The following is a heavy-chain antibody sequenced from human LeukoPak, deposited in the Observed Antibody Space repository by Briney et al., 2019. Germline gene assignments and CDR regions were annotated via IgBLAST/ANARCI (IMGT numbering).Heavy chain of an antibody. CDR3: ARVRGSSWYRYFDY. CDR2: IYHSGST. J-gene: IGHJ4*02. CDR1: GGSISSSNW. V-gene: IGHV4-4*02. Sequence: SETLSLTCAVSGGSISSSNWWSWVRQPPGKGLEWIGEIYHSGSTNYNPSLKSRVTISVDKSKNQFSLKLSSVTAADTAVYYCARVRGSSWYRYFDYWGQGTLVTVSS. D-gene: IGHD6-13*01.